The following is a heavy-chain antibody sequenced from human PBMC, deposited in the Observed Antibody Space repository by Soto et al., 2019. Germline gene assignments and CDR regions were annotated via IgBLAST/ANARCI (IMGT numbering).Heavy chain of an antibody. CDR2: ISYDGSNK. Sequence: GESLKISCAASGFTFSSYGMHWVRQAPCKGLEWVAVISYDGSNKYYADSVKGRFTISRDNSKNTLYLQMNSLRAEDTAVYYCAKDSPAYCGGDCSAGYWGQGTLVTVSS. J-gene: IGHJ4*02. CDR1: GFTFSSYG. CDR3: AKDSPAYCGGDCSAGY. D-gene: IGHD2-21*02. V-gene: IGHV3-30*18.